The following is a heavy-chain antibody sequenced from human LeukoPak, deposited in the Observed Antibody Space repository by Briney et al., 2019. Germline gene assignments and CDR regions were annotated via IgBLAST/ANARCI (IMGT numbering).Heavy chain of an antibody. CDR1: GFTFSSYS. J-gene: IGHJ4*02. Sequence: GGSLRLSCAASGFTFSSYSMNWVRQAPGKGLEWVSSISSSSSYIYHADSVKGRFTISRDNAKNSLYLQMNSLRAEDAAVYYCARDNSGSYRYWGQGTLVTVSS. CDR2: ISSSSSYI. D-gene: IGHD1-26*01. CDR3: ARDNSGSYRY. V-gene: IGHV3-21*01.